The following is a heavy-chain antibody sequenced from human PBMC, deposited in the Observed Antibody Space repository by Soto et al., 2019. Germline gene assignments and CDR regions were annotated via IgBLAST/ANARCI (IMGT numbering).Heavy chain of an antibody. CDR2: IIPIFGTA. D-gene: IGHD3-3*01. Sequence: GASVKVSCKASGGTFSSYAISWVRQAPGQGIEWMGGIIPIFGTANYAQKFQGRVTITADESTSTAYMELSSLRSEDTAVYYCARVVGVVIIGAFDIWGQGTMVTVSS. J-gene: IGHJ3*02. CDR3: ARVVGVVIIGAFDI. CDR1: GGTFSSYA. V-gene: IGHV1-69*13.